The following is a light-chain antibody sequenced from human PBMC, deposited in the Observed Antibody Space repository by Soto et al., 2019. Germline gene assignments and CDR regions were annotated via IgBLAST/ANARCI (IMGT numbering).Light chain of an antibody. CDR3: QQSHITPFT. CDR2: AAS. V-gene: IGKV1-39*01. CDR1: QTITNY. Sequence: IQMTQSPSSLSASVGDRVTITCRASQTITNYLNWYQHKPGKAPKLLIYAASSLQSGVPSRFSGSGSGTDFTLTISSLQPEDFATYFCQQSHITPFTFGPGTKVDIK. J-gene: IGKJ3*01.